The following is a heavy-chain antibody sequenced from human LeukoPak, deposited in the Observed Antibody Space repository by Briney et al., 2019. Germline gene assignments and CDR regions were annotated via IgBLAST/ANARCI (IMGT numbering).Heavy chain of an antibody. CDR2: VNFDGTTT. D-gene: IGHD6-6*01. CDR1: GFTFSNYW. V-gene: IGHV3-74*01. CDR3: VRGAARAYYMDV. Sequence: GGSLRLSCAASGFTFSNYWLHWVRQAPGKGLVRVSRVNFDGTTTNYADSVKGRLTISRDNTKTTLYPQMNSLRAEDTAVYYCVRGAARAYYMDVWGKGTTVTVSS. J-gene: IGHJ6*03.